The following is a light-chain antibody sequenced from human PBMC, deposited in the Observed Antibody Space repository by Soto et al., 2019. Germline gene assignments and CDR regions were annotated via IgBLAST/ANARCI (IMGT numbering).Light chain of an antibody. CDR2: DAS. V-gene: IGKV1-5*01. J-gene: IGKJ2*01. CDR3: QQYISYPYT. CDR1: QTTNTW. Sequence: GDRVTITCRASQTTNTWVAWDKQKPGTAPKHLIYDASSLEGGVPSRFSASGSGTEFTLTISSMQPDDLATYYCQQYISYPYTFGQGTKVEIK.